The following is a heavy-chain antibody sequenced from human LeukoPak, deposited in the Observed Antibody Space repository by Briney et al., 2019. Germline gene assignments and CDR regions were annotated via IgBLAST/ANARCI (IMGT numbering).Heavy chain of an antibody. CDR1: GFTFSDYY. J-gene: IGHJ4*02. CDR3: ARDRSGSYCIDY. Sequence: GGSLRLSCAASGFTFSDYYMSWIRQAPGKGLEWVSYISSNSRYTHYADSVKGRSTISRDNAKNSLYLQMNSLRAEDTAVYYCARDRSGSYCIDYWGQGTLVTVSS. V-gene: IGHV3-11*06. CDR2: ISSNSRYT. D-gene: IGHD3-10*01.